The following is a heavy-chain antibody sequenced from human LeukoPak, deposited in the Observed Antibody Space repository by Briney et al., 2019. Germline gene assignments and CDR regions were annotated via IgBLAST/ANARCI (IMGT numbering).Heavy chain of an antibody. V-gene: IGHV3-64*01. CDR2: ISSNGGST. CDR3: ARGLYDY. J-gene: IGHJ4*02. Sequence: GGSLRLSCAASGFTFRNYEMTWVRQAPGKGLEYVSAISSNGGSTYYANSVKGRFTISRDNSKNTLYLQMGSLRAEDMAVYYCARGLYDYWGQGTLVTVSS. CDR1: GFTFRNYE.